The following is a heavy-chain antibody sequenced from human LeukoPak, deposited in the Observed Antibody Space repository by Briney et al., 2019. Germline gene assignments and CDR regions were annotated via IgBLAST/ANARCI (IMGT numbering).Heavy chain of an antibody. CDR1: GDSVSINSAA. CDR3: ARDFVDDFGEFYYYYGMDV. Sequence: SPTLSLTFAISGDSVSINSAAWNWVRQSPSRGLEWLGSTYYRSKWYNDYAVSVKSRITINPDTSKNQFSLQLNSVTPEDTAVYYCARDFVDDFGEFYYYYGMDVWGQGTTVTVSS. CDR2: TYYRSKWYN. D-gene: IGHD3-10*01. J-gene: IGHJ6*02. V-gene: IGHV6-1*01.